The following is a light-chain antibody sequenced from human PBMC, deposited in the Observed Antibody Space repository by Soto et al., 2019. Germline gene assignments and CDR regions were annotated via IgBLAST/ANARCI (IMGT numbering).Light chain of an antibody. V-gene: IGKV1-5*01. J-gene: IGKJ1*01. Sequence: DIQMTQSPSTLSASVGDRVTITCRASQSISSWLAWYQQKPGKAPKILIYDASSLESGVTSRLSGSGSGTEFTLTSSSLQPDDFATYYCQQYNSYSSWTFGQGTKVEIK. CDR1: QSISSW. CDR3: QQYNSYSSWT. CDR2: DAS.